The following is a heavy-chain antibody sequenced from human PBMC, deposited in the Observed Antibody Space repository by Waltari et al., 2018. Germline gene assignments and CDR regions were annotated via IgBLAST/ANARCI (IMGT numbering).Heavy chain of an antibody. V-gene: IGHV4-39*07. CDR3: ASANTATIDY. D-gene: IGHD6-25*01. CDR1: GGSISSSSYY. CDR2: IYYSGST. J-gene: IGHJ4*02. Sequence: QLQLQESGPGLVKPSETLSLTCTVSGGSISSSSYYWGWIRQPPGKGLEWSGSIYYSGSTSYNPSLKSRVTISVDTSKNQFSLKLSSVTAADTAVYYCASANTATIDYWGQGTLVTVSS.